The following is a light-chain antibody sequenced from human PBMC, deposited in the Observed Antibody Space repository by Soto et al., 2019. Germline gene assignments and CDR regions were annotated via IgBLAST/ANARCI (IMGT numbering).Light chain of an antibody. Sequence: AIRMTQSPSSFSASTGDRVTITCRASQGISNFLAWYQQEPGKAPKLLIYAASTLQSGVPSRFSGSGSGTDFTLTISCLQSEDFATYYCQQSYSYPYTFGQGTKLEIK. V-gene: IGKV1-8*01. J-gene: IGKJ2*01. CDR1: QGISNF. CDR3: QQSYSYPYT. CDR2: AAS.